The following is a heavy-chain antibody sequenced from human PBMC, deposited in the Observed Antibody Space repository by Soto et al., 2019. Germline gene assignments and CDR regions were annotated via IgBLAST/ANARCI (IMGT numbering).Heavy chain of an antibody. J-gene: IGHJ6*02. Sequence: ASVKVSCKASGYTFTSYDMHWVRQAPGQRLEWMGWINAGNGNTKYAQKFQGRVTITRDTSISTAYMELSRLRSDDTAVYYCARDPPGVTIFGVVPDSYYGMDVWGQGTTVTVSS. CDR1: GYTFTSYD. CDR3: ARDPPGVTIFGVVPDSYYGMDV. V-gene: IGHV1-3*01. D-gene: IGHD3-3*01. CDR2: INAGNGNT.